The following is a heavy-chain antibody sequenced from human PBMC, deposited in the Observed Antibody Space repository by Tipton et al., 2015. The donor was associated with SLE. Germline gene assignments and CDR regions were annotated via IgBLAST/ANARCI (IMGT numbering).Heavy chain of an antibody. J-gene: IGHJ4*02. CDR2: IYTGGNT. D-gene: IGHD2-21*01. V-gene: IGHV4-4*09. CDR3: ARRRATLRGASLFFFDF. Sequence: TLSLTCAVYGGSFSGYYWSWIRQSPGKGLEWIGYIYTGGNTNYNSSLKSRVTISLHTSKNQFSLRLSSVTAADTAVYYCARRRATLRGASLFFFDFWGQGSLVTVSS. CDR1: GGSFSGYY.